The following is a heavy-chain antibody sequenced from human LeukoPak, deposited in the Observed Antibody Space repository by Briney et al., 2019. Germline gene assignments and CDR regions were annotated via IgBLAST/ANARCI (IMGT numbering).Heavy chain of an antibody. Sequence: GGSLRLSCAVSGFTFSSYAMSWVRQAPGKGLEWVSTISGRGGSTYYADSVKGRFTISRDNSKNTLYLQMSSLRAEDTAVYYCAKLPLAPHYYYYGMDVWGQGTTVTVSS. V-gene: IGHV3-23*01. CDR2: ISGRGGST. D-gene: IGHD6-13*01. J-gene: IGHJ6*02. CDR1: GFTFSSYA. CDR3: AKLPLAPHYYYYGMDV.